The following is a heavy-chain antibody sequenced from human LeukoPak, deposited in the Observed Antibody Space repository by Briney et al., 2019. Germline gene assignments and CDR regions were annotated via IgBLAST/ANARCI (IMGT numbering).Heavy chain of an antibody. CDR3: ARVRYFPIYYFDY. CDR1: GGSISSSSYY. D-gene: IGHD3-9*01. V-gene: IGHV4-39*01. Sequence: PSGTLSLTCAVSGGSISSSSYYWGWIRQPPGKGLEWIGSIYYSGSTYYNPSLKSRVTISVDTSKNQFSLKLSSVTAADTAVYYCARVRYFPIYYFDYWGQGTLVTVSS. CDR2: IYYSGST. J-gene: IGHJ4*02.